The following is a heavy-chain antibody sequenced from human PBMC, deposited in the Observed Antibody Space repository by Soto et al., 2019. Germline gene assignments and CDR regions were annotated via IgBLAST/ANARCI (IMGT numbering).Heavy chain of an antibody. Sequence: SETLSLTCTVSGGSISSYYWSWIRQPPGKGLEWIGYIYYSGSTNYNPSLKSRVTISVDTPKNQFSLKLSSVTAADTAVYYCARDKSRVWFGELSSQNWFDPWGQGTLVTVSS. D-gene: IGHD3-10*01. CDR3: ARDKSRVWFGELSSQNWFDP. V-gene: IGHV4-59*01. J-gene: IGHJ5*02. CDR1: GGSISSYY. CDR2: IYYSGST.